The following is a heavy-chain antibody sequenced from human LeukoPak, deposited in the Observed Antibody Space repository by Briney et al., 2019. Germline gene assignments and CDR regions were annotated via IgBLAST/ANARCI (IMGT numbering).Heavy chain of an antibody. CDR1: GGSMSSNY. V-gene: IGHV4-59*04. CDR2: IYYSGST. D-gene: IGHD5-18*01. Sequence: SETLSLTCTVSGGSMSSNYWSWIRQPPGKGLEWIGYIYYSGSTYYNPSLKSRVTISVDTSKNQFSLKLSSVTAADTAVYYCARQPGYSYGYYIDYWGQGTLVTVSS. CDR3: ARQPGYSYGYYIDY. J-gene: IGHJ4*02.